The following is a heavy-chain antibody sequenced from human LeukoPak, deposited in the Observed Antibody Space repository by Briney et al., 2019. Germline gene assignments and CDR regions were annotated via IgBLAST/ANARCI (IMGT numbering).Heavy chain of an antibody. CDR1: GFTFSSYG. D-gene: IGHD5-12*01. J-gene: IGHJ4*02. V-gene: IGHV3-30*02. CDR2: IRYDGSNK. Sequence: GGSLRLSCAASGFTFSSYGMHWVRQAPGKGLEWVAFIRYDGSNKYYADSVKGRFTISRDNSKNTLYLQMNSLRAEDTAVYYCARVEDIVATLDYWGQGTLVTVSS. CDR3: ARVEDIVATLDY.